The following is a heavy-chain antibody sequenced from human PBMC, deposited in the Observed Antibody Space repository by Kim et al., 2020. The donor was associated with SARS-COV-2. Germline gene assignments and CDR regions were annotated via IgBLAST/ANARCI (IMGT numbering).Heavy chain of an antibody. V-gene: IGHV4-31*03. J-gene: IGHJ2*01. CDR1: GGSISSGGYY. CDR2: IYYSGST. D-gene: IGHD3-22*01. Sequence: SETLSLTCTVSGGSISSGGYYWSWIRQHPGKGLEWIGYIYYSGSTYYNPSLKSRVTISVDTSKNQFSLKLSSVTAADTAVYYCARGLPLRDTMIVVVTPEGDDWYFDLWGRGTLVTVSS. CDR3: ARGLPLRDTMIVVVTPEGDDWYFDL.